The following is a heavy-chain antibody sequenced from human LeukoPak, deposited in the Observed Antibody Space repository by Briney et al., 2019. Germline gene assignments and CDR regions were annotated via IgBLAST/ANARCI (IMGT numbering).Heavy chain of an antibody. J-gene: IGHJ4*02. D-gene: IGHD1-26*01. V-gene: IGHV1-69*05. CDR3: ARERLAVGATAYYFDY. CDR1: GGTFSSYA. CDR2: IIPIFGTA. Sequence: SVKVSCKASGGTFSSYAISWVRQAPGQGLEWMGGIIPIFGTANYAQKFQGRVTITTDESTSTAYMELSSPRSEDTAVYYCARERLAVGATAYYFDYWGQGTLVTVSS.